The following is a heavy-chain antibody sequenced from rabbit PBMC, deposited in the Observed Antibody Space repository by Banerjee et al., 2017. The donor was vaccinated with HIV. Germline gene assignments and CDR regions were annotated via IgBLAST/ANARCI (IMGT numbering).Heavy chain of an antibody. D-gene: IGHD4-1*01. J-gene: IGHJ4*01. Sequence: QEQLVESGGGLVQPEGSLTLTCTASGFTLSSYWMCWVRQAPGKGLEWIACIAAGSGSTYYASWAKGRFTISKTSSTTVTLQMTSLTAADTATYFCARYDDSGWIFNLWGPGTLVTVS. CDR2: IAAGSGST. V-gene: IGHV1S45*01. CDR3: ARYDDSGWIFNL. CDR1: GFTLSSYW.